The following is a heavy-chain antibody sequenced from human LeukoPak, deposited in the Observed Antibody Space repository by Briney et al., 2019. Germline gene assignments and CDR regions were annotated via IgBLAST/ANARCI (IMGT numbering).Heavy chain of an antibody. CDR2: INPISGDT. J-gene: IGHJ4*01. Sequence: ASVKVSCKASGYTFIDSFMHWVRQAPGQGPEWMGWINPISGDTNYAQKFQGRLTLTRDTSISTAYMELTRLRFDDTAMYYCARDLAWGSGYDLDYWGLGTLVIVSS. D-gene: IGHD5-12*01. CDR3: ARDLAWGSGYDLDY. CDR1: GYTFIDSF. V-gene: IGHV1-2*02.